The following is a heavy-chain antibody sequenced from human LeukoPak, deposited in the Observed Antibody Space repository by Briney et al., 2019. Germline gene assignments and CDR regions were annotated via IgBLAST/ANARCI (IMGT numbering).Heavy chain of an antibody. V-gene: IGHV4-39*01. Sequence: PSETLSLTCTVSGGSISSSSYYWGWIRQSPGKGLEWIGSIYYSGSTYYNPSLKSRVTISVDTSKNQFSLKLSSVTAADTAVYYCARHNYYDSSANFDYWGQGTQVTVSS. D-gene: IGHD3-22*01. CDR1: GGSISSSSYY. CDR3: ARHNYYDSSANFDY. J-gene: IGHJ4*02. CDR2: IYYSGST.